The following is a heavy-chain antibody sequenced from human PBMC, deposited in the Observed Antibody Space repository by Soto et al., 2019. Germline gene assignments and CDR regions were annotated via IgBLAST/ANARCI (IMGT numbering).Heavy chain of an antibody. Sequence: QVQLQQWGAGLLKPSETLSLTCAVYGGSFSGYYWSWIRQPPGKGLEWIEEINHSGSTNYNPSLESRVTISVDTSKNQFSLKLSSVTAADTAVYYCARGRYNWNYWGQGTLVTVSS. CDR3: ARGRYNWNY. CDR2: INHSGST. D-gene: IGHD1-20*01. CDR1: GGSFSGYY. V-gene: IGHV4-34*01. J-gene: IGHJ4*02.